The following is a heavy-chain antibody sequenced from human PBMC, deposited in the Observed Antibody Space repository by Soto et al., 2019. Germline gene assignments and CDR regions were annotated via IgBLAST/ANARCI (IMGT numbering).Heavy chain of an antibody. CDR2: IYSSGST. Sequence: SETLSLTCTVTGGAISGYYWTWIRQSDGEGLEWIGRIYSSGSTNYNPSLKSRVTISLDTSMKYFSLRLSSVTAADTAVYYCARGKRFSDWFDPWGQGNLVTVSS. D-gene: IGHD3-3*01. V-gene: IGHV4-4*07. CDR1: GGAISGYY. J-gene: IGHJ5*02. CDR3: ARGKRFSDWFDP.